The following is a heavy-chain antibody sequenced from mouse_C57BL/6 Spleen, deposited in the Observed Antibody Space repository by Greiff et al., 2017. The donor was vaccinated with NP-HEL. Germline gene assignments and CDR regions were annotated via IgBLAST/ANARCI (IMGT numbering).Heavy chain of an antibody. CDR1: GYTFTSYG. CDR3: ARSDSDYAMDY. CDR2: IYIGNGYT. V-gene: IGHV1-58*01. J-gene: IGHJ4*01. D-gene: IGHD2-12*01. Sequence: DVKLVESGAELVRPGSSVKMSCKTSGYTFTSYGINWVKQRPGQGLEWIGYIYIGNGYTEYNEKFKGKATLTSDTSSSTAYMQLSSLTSEDSAIYFCARSDSDYAMDYWGQGTSVTVSS.